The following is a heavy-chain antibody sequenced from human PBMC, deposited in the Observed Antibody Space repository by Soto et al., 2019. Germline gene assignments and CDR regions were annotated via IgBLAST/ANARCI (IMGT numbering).Heavy chain of an antibody. CDR1: GFTFSDYY. J-gene: IGHJ6*02. V-gene: IGHV3-11*05. CDR3: ARGGSYSGSYPWGGYYYYGMDV. CDR2: ISSSSSYT. Sequence: GSLRLSCAASGFTFSDYYMSWIRQAPGKGLEWVSYISSSSSYTNYADSVKGRFTISRDNAKNSLYLQMNSLRSDDTAVYYCARGGSYSGSYPWGGYYYYGMDVWGQGTTVTV. D-gene: IGHD1-26*01.